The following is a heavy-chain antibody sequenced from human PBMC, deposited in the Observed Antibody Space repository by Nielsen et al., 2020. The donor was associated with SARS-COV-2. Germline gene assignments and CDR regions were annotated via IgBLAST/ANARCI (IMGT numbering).Heavy chain of an antibody. CDR2: ISGDSYYI. CDR3: TRGFYSQSDC. CDR1: GFIFGDYS. Sequence: GGSLRLSCSGSGFIFGDYSMNWVRQAPGKGLEWVASISGDSYYIYYSELVKGRFTVSRDNGKNSLYLQMNTLRSEDTALYYCTRGFYSQSDCWGQGTLVTVSS. J-gene: IGHJ4*02. V-gene: IGHV3-21*01. D-gene: IGHD2-15*01.